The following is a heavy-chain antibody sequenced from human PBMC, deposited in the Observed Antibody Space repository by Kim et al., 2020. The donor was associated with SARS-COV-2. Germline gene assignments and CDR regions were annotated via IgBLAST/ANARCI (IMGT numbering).Heavy chain of an antibody. CDR3: AKTDDSSGYYLNAEYFQH. Sequence: GGSLRLSCAASGFTFSSYAMSWVRQAPGKGLEWVSAISGSGGSTYYADSVKGRFTISRDNSKNTLYLQMNSLRAEDTAVYYCAKTDDSSGYYLNAEYFQHWGPGTLVTVSS. CDR1: GFTFSSYA. CDR2: ISGSGGST. V-gene: IGHV3-23*01. D-gene: IGHD3-22*01. J-gene: IGHJ1*01.